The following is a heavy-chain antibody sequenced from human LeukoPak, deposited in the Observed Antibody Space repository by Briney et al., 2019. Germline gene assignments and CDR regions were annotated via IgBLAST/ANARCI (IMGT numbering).Heavy chain of an antibody. D-gene: IGHD5-18*01. CDR3: ARELYSYGSNIIDY. Sequence: PGGSLRLSCAASGFTFSSYSMNWVRQAPGKGLEWVSYISSSSSTIYYADSVKGRLTISRDNAKNSLYLQMNSLRAEDTAVYYCARELYSYGSNIIDYWGQGTLVTVSS. J-gene: IGHJ4*02. V-gene: IGHV3-48*01. CDR2: ISSSSSTI. CDR1: GFTFSSYS.